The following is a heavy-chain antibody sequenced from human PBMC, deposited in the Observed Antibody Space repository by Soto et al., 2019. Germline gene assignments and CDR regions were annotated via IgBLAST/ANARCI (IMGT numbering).Heavy chain of an antibody. J-gene: IGHJ2*01. V-gene: IGHV4-31*03. D-gene: IGHD2-21*02. CDR3: ARDPSGNSNDWYFEL. Sequence: QVQLQESGPGLVKPSQTLSLTCTVSGGSISSGGYYWSWIRQHPGKGLEWIGYIYYSGSTYYNPSLKSRVTLSVDTSKHLFSLKLNSVTAADTAVYYWARDPSGNSNDWYFELRGRGTLVTVSS. CDR1: GGSISSGGYY. CDR2: IYYSGST.